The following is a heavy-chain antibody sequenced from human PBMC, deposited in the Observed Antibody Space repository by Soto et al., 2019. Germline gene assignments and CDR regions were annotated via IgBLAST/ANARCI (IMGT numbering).Heavy chain of an antibody. V-gene: IGHV4-30-4*01. CDR3: ARVGGYGSSSFFDY. J-gene: IGHJ4*02. CDR1: GGSISSDDYY. Sequence: PSETLSLTCTVSGGSISSDDYYWGWIRQPPGKGLEWIAYIDYSGNTYYNPSLKRRLTISTDTSKNQFSVNLSSVTAADTAVYYCARVGGYGSSSFFDYWSPGTLVTVSS. D-gene: IGHD6-6*01. CDR2: IDYSGNT.